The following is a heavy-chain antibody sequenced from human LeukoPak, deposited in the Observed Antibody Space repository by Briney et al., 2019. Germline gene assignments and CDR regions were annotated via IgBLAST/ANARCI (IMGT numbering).Heavy chain of an antibody. CDR3: AKDDSSGYYSLDY. J-gene: IGHJ4*02. V-gene: IGHV3-23*01. CDR2: LSGSGSST. CDR1: GFSFSSYA. Sequence: GGSLRLSCVVSGFSFSSYAMSWVRQAPGKGLEWVSGLSGSGSSTYYADSVKGRFTISRDNSKNTLYLQMNSLRAEDTAVYYCAKDDSSGYYSLDYWGQGTLVTVSS. D-gene: IGHD3-22*01.